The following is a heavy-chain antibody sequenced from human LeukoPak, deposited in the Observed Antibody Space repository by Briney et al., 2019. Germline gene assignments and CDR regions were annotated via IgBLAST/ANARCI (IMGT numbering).Heavy chain of an antibody. CDR1: GGSFSGYY. V-gene: IGHV4-34*01. J-gene: IGHJ4*02. Sequence: PSETLSLTCAVYGGSFSGYYWSWIRQPPGKGLEWIGEINHSGSTNYNPSLKSRVTISVDTSKNQFSLELSSVTAADTAVYYCARVVGSYCGGDCYLYYFDYWGQGTLVTVSS. D-gene: IGHD2-21*02. CDR3: ARVVGSYCGGDCYLYYFDY. CDR2: INHSGST.